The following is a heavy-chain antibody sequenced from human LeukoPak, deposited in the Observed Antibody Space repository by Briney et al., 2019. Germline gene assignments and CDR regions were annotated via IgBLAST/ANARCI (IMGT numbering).Heavy chain of an antibody. D-gene: IGHD3-16*02. CDR1: GGSFSGYY. Sequence: PSETLSLTCAVYGGSFSGYYWSWIRQPPRKGLEWIGEINHSGSTNYNPSLKSRVTISVDTSKNQFSLKLSSVTAADTAVYYCARGGYYDYVWGSYRFAYWGQGTLVTVSS. CDR2: INHSGST. V-gene: IGHV4-34*01. CDR3: ARGGYYDYVWGSYRFAY. J-gene: IGHJ4*02.